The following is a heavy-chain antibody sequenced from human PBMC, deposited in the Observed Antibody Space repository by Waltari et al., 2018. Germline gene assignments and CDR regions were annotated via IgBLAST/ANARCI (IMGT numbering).Heavy chain of an antibody. Sequence: QVQLVQSGAEVKNLGASVRVSCHAPGSSFSDPHMHWVRQAPGKGLEWVGWISPNNGDTNYAQRFQGWVTMTSDSSISTAYMELNRLRSDDTAVYYCARGGYSYGYGMDVWGQGTTVIVSS. V-gene: IGHV1-2*04. D-gene: IGHD5-12*01. CDR1: GSSFSDPH. CDR2: ISPNNGDT. CDR3: ARGGYSYGYGMDV. J-gene: IGHJ6*02.